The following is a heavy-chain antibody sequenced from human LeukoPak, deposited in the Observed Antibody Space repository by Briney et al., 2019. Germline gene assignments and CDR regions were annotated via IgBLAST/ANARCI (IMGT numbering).Heavy chain of an antibody. CDR3: ARDLGSGHYDTTGYAEKRWFDP. J-gene: IGHJ5*02. D-gene: IGHD3-22*01. V-gene: IGHV4-34*01. Sequence: PSETLSLTCTVSGGSISSYYWSWIRQPPGKGLEWIGEINHSGSTNYNPSLKSRVTISVDTSKNQFSLKLSSVTAADTAVYYCARDLGSGHYDTTGYAEKRWFDPWGQGTLVTVSS. CDR1: GGSISSYY. CDR2: INHSGST.